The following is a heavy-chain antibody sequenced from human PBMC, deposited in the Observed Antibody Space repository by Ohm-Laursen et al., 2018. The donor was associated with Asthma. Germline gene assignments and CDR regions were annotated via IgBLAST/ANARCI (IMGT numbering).Heavy chain of an antibody. D-gene: IGHD6-19*01. CDR2: ISYDGSNK. CDR1: GFTFSSYA. J-gene: IGHJ4*02. CDR3: ARGTLAVAGTGFDY. V-gene: IGHV3-30-3*01. Sequence: SLRLSCAASGFTFSSYAMHWVRQAPGKGLEWVAVISYDGSNKYYADSVKGRFTISRDNSKNTLYLQMNSLRAEDTAVYYCARGTLAVAGTGFDYWGQGTLVTVSS.